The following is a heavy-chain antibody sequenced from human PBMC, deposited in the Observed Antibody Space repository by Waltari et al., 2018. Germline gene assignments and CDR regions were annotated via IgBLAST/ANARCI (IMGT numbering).Heavy chain of an antibody. D-gene: IGHD4-17*01. CDR2: INHSGST. CDR1: GGSFSGYY. Sequence: QVHLPPWGAGLLTPCETLSLTRAVYGGSFSGYYWRRTTQPPGKGLEWIGEINHSGSTNYNPSLKSRVTISVDTSKNQFSLKLSSVTAADTAVYYCARRCGYGDYVGAFDIWGQGTMVTVSS. V-gene: IGHV4-34*01. CDR3: ARRCGYGDYVGAFDI. J-gene: IGHJ3*02.